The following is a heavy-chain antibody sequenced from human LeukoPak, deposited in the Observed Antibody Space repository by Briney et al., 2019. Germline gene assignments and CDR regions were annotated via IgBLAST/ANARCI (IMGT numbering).Heavy chain of an antibody. D-gene: IGHD6-19*01. CDR2: INPNSGGT. CDR3: ARGTVAASPGFDY. V-gene: IGHV1-2*06. J-gene: IGHJ4*02. CDR1: GYTFTSYY. Sequence: ASVKVSCKASGYTFTSYYMHWVRQAPGQGLEWMGRINPNSGGTNYAQKFQGRVTMTRDTSISTAYMELSRLRSDDTAVYYCARGTVAASPGFDYWGQGTLVTVSS.